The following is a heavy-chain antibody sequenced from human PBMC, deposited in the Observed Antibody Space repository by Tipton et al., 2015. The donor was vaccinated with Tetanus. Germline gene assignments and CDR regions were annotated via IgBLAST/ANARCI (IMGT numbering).Heavy chain of an antibody. V-gene: IGHV4-59*01. CDR2: VYYSGST. J-gene: IGHJ6*02. CDR3: AREKGMDV. Sequence: TLSLTCSVSGGSISTYYWSWIRQPPGKGLEWIGSVYYSGSTNYSPSLQSRVTISVDTSKNQFSLKMTSVTAADTAVYYCAREKGMDVWGRGTTVIVSS. CDR1: GGSISTYY.